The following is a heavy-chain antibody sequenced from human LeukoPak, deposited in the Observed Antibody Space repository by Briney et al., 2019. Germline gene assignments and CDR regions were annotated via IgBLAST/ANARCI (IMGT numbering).Heavy chain of an antibody. CDR1: GGTFSSYA. CDR3: AMVYAIGFDY. D-gene: IGHD2-8*01. V-gene: IGHV1-69*05. Sequence: SVKVSCKASGGTFSSYAVSWVRQAPGQGLEWMGGIIPIFGTANYAQKFQGRVTITTDESTSTAYMELSSLRSEDTAVYYCAMVYAIGFDYWGQGTLVTVSS. CDR2: IIPIFGTA. J-gene: IGHJ4*02.